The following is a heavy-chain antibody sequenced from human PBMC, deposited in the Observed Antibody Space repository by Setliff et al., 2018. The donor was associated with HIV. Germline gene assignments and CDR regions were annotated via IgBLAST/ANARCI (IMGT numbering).Heavy chain of an antibody. CDR2: IGWNSGSI. CDR1: GFTFDDYA. Sequence: PGGSLRLSCAASGFTFDDYAMHWVRQAPGKGLEWVSGIGWNSGSIGYADSVKGRFTISRDDAKNSLFLQMNSLRAEDTAMYYCARVLYISGWYGPVVKALDMWGQGTMVTVSS. CDR3: ARVLYISGWYGPVVKALDM. V-gene: IGHV3-9*01. D-gene: IGHD6-19*01. J-gene: IGHJ3*02.